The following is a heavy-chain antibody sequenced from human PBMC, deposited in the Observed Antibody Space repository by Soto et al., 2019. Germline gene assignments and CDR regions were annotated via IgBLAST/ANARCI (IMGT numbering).Heavy chain of an antibody. J-gene: IGHJ6*02. Sequence: QSVPTLVNPTETLTLTCSVSGFALTNGRMGGSWIRQPPGKALEWLAHFYSDAERSYSASMQSRLNMYKDSSGSQVVLTMTNMAPADTATYFCARMDGDYNYYGLDVWGHGIAVTVSS. CDR1: GFALTNGRMG. D-gene: IGHD4-17*01. CDR3: ARMDGDYNYYGLDV. V-gene: IGHV2-26*01. CDR2: FYSDAER.